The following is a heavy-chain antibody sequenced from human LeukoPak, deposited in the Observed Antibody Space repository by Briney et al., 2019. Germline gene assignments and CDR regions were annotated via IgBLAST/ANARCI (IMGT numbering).Heavy chain of an antibody. CDR2: IISSGRTI. V-gene: IGHV3-11*01. CDR3: AGDYYGSGSYYNISDY. J-gene: IGHJ4*02. D-gene: IGHD3-10*01. Sequence: GGSLRLSCAASGFTFSDYYMSWIRHAQGKGLEWVSYIISSGRTIYYANSVKGRLTISRDNAKNSLYLQMNSLRVEATAVYYCAGDYYGSGSYYNISDYWGQGSLVTVSS. CDR1: GFTFSDYY.